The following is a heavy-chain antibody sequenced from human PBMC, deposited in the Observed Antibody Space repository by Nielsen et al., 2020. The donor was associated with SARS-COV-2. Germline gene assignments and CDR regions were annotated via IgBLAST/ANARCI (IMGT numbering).Heavy chain of an antibody. CDR3: ARDCSGGPCYATY. D-gene: IGHD2-15*01. V-gene: IGHV1-2*06. J-gene: IGHJ4*02. CDR2: INPNNGGT. CDR1: GYTFTGYY. Sequence: ASVKVSCKASGYTFTGYYMHWVRQAPGQGLEWLGRINPNNGGTYYAQNFQGRVTVTRDTSTSTVYMELSRLRSDDTAVYYCARDCSGGPCYATYWGQGTLVTVSS.